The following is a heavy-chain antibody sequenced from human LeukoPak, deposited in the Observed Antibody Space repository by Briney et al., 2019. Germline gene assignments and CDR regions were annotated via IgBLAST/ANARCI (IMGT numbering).Heavy chain of an antibody. J-gene: IGHJ4*02. Sequence: PETLSLTCTVSGGSLSSSSYSWGWIRQPPGKGLEWLGSIYYSGSTYYNPPLKSRVTLSLDTSKNHFSLKLSSVTAADTAVYYCARQPGTGYFQYYFDYWGQGTLVTVSS. D-gene: IGHD3/OR15-3a*01. V-gene: IGHV4-39*02. CDR2: IYYSGST. CDR1: GGSLSSSSYS. CDR3: ARQPGTGYFQYYFDY.